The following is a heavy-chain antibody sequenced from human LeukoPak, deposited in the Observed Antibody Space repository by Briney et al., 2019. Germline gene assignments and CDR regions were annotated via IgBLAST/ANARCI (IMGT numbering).Heavy chain of an antibody. CDR3: ARGDYYGSGSPLGY. CDR2: VYPNSGGT. J-gene: IGHJ4*02. D-gene: IGHD3-10*01. Sequence: ASVKVSCKASGYTFTGYYMHWVRQAPGQGLEWMGWVYPNSGGTNYAQKFQGRVTMIRDTSISTAFMELSRLRSDDTAFYYCARGDYYGSGSPLGYWGQGTLVTVSS. CDR1: GYTFTGYY. V-gene: IGHV1-2*02.